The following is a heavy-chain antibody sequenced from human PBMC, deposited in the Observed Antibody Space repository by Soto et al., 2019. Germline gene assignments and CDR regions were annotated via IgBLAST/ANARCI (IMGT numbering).Heavy chain of an antibody. CDR1: GYSFTNYW. CDR3: ARTYDSSAVAAFDI. J-gene: IGHJ3*02. D-gene: IGHD3-22*01. V-gene: IGHV5-51*01. Sequence: PGESLKICCKGSGYSFTNYWIGWVRQMPGKGLEWMGIIYPGDSDTRYSPSFQGQVTISADKSISTAYLQWSSLKASDTAMYYCARTYDSSAVAAFDIWGQGTMVTVSS. CDR2: IYPGDSDT.